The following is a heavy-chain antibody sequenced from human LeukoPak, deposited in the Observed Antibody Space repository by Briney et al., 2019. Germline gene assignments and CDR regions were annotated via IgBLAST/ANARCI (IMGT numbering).Heavy chain of an antibody. CDR3: AELGITMIGGV. Sequence: GRSLRLSCAASGFTFSSYEMIWVRQAPGKGLEWVSYISSSGSTIYYADSVKGRFTISRDNAKNSLYLQMNSLRAEDTAVYYCAELGITMIGGVWGKGTTVTISS. CDR2: ISSSGSTI. CDR1: GFTFSSYE. J-gene: IGHJ6*04. D-gene: IGHD3-10*02. V-gene: IGHV3-48*03.